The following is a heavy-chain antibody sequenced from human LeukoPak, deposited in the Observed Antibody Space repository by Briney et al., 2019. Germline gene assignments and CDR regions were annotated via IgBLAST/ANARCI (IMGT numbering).Heavy chain of an antibody. Sequence: PGASLRLSCAASGFTFTTYAMNWVRQAPGKGLEWVSAISNSGGSTYYADSVKGRFTISRDNSKNTLYLQMNSLRAEDTVRYYCAKYKLLSGGFDSWGQGTLVTVSS. CDR1: GFTFTTYA. V-gene: IGHV3-23*01. CDR2: ISNSGGST. J-gene: IGHJ5*01. D-gene: IGHD1-1*01. CDR3: AKYKLLSGGFDS.